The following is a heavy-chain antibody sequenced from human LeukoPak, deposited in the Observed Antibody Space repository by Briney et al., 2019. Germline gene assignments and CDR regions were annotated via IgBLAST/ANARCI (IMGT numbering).Heavy chain of an antibody. CDR3: AKSGGYGLIDY. CDR1: GASISGSGYY. CDR2: IYSSGST. Sequence: SETLSLTCAVSGASISGSGYYWGWIRQPPGKGLEWIGSIYSSGSTYYNASLQSRVTISIETSKNQISLRLNSVTAADTAMYYCAKSGGYGLIDYWGQGTLVTVSS. J-gene: IGHJ4*02. D-gene: IGHD1-26*01. V-gene: IGHV4-39*01.